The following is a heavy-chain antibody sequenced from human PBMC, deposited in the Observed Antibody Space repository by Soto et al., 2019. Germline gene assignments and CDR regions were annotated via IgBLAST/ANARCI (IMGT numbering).Heavy chain of an antibody. CDR1: GFTFSSYS. D-gene: IGHD1-1*01. CDR2: ISSSSSYI. Sequence: EVQLVESGGGLVKPGGSLRLSCAASGFTFSSYSMNWVRQAPGKGLEWVSSISSSSSYIYYADSVKGRFTISRDNAKNSLYLQMNSLRAEDTAVYYCARAWRNLNDGPFDIWGQGTMVTVSS. CDR3: ARAWRNLNDGPFDI. V-gene: IGHV3-21*01. J-gene: IGHJ3*02.